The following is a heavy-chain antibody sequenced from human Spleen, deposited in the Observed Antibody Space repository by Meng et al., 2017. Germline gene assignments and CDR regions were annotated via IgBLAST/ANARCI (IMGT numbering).Heavy chain of an antibody. CDR1: GGSFSGDF. D-gene: IGHD3/OR15-3a*01. CDR3: ARRKFIPAPGLLLKLDYSGMDV. V-gene: IGHV4-34*12. Sequence: SETLSLTCAVYGGSFSGDFWTWIRQSPGKGLEWIGEILQSGSTNYNPSLKSRVTIPVDTSKNQFSLRLTSVTAADTAVYYCARRKFIPAPGLLLKLDYSGMDVWGQGTTVTVSS. CDR2: ILQSGST. J-gene: IGHJ6*02.